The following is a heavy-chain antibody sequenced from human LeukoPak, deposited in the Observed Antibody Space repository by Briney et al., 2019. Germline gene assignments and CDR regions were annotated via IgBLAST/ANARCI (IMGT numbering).Heavy chain of an antibody. J-gene: IGHJ5*02. Sequence: PGGSLRLSCAASGFTVSSNYMSWVRQAPGKGLEWVAVIWYDGSNKYYPDSVKGRFTISRDDSKNTLYLQMNSLRAEDTAVYYCARDSGPLDTWGQGTLVTVSS. D-gene: IGHD1-1*01. CDR3: ARDSGPLDT. CDR2: IWYDGSNK. CDR1: GFTVSSNY. V-gene: IGHV3-33*08.